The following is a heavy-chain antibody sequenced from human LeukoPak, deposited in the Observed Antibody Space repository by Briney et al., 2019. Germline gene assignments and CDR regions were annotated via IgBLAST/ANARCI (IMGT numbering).Heavy chain of an antibody. CDR3: ARGITIFGVDAGAAHKNNWFDP. CDR1: GFTFSSYW. CDR2: INSDGSST. V-gene: IGHV3-74*01. Sequence: PGGSLRLSCVASGFTFSSYWMHWVRQAPGKGLVWVSRINSDGSSTSYADSVKGRFTISRDNAKNTLYLQMNSLRAEDTAVYYCARGITIFGVDAGAAHKNNWFDPWGQGTLVTVSS. D-gene: IGHD3-3*01. J-gene: IGHJ5*02.